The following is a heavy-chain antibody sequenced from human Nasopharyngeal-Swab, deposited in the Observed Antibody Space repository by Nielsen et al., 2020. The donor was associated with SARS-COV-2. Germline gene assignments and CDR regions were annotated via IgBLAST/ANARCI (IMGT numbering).Heavy chain of an antibody. CDR2: TYYRSKWYN. D-gene: IGHD4-17*01. CDR1: GDSVSSSSAA. Sequence: SQTLSLTCAIPGDSVSSSSAAWNWIRQSPSRGLEWLGRTYYRSKWYNDYAVSVKSRITINPDTSKNQFSLHLNSATPEDTAVYYCARARGAYGDYYYYYTDVWGKGTTVTVSS. CDR3: ARARGAYGDYYYYYTDV. V-gene: IGHV6-1*01. J-gene: IGHJ6*03.